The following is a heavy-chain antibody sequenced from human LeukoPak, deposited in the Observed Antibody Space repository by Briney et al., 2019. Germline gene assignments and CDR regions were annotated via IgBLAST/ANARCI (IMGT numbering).Heavy chain of an antibody. D-gene: IGHD1-14*01. CDR2: ISSSSSYI. Sequence: HPGGSLRLSCAASGFTFSSYSMNWVRQAPGRGLEWVSSISSSSSYIYYADSVKGRFTISRDNAKNSLYLQMNSLRAEDTAVYYCARDPVSSDVYNGMDVWGQGTTVTVSS. CDR1: GFTFSSYS. J-gene: IGHJ6*02. V-gene: IGHV3-21*01. CDR3: ARDPVSSDVYNGMDV.